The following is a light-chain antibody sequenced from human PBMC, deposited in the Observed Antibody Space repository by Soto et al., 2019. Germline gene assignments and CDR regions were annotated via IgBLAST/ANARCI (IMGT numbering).Light chain of an antibody. CDR2: AAS. CDR1: QSISSY. Sequence: DIQMTQSPSSLSAPVGDRVTITCRASQSISSYLNWYQQKPCKAPKLLIYAASSLQSGVPSRFSCSGSGTDFTLTISSLQPEDFATYYYQQSYSTLWTFGQGPKVEIK. CDR3: QQSYSTLWT. V-gene: IGKV1-39*01. J-gene: IGKJ1*01.